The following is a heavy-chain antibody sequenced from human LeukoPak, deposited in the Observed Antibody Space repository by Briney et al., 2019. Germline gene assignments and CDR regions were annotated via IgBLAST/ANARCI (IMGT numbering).Heavy chain of an antibody. CDR2: TYYKSKWYN. CDR3: AREKVIRGGNWFDP. Sequence: SQTLSLTCAISGDSVSSNGAAWNWIRQSPSRGLEWLGRTYYKSKWYNDYAVSVKSRITISPDTSKNQFSLQLNSVTPEGTAVYYCAREKVIRGGNWFDPWGQGTLVTVSS. V-gene: IGHV6-1*01. CDR1: GDSVSSNGAA. D-gene: IGHD3-10*01. J-gene: IGHJ5*02.